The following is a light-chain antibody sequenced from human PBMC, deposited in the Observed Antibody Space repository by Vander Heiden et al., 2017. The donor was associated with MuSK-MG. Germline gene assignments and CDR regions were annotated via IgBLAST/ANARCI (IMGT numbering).Light chain of an antibody. V-gene: IGKV3-15*01. CDR3: QHYNNWPPWT. J-gene: IGKJ1*01. Sequence: EILMTQSPATLSVSPGERATLSCRASQSVSSNLAWYQQKPGQAPRLLIYGASTRATGVPARFSGSGSGTDFTLTISSLQSEDFVVYYCQHYNNWPPWTFGQGTKVEV. CDR1: QSVSSN. CDR2: GAS.